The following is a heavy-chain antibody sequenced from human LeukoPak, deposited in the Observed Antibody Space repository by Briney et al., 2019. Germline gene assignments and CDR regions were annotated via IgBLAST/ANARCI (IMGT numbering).Heavy chain of an antibody. J-gene: IGHJ4*02. V-gene: IGHV3-30-3*01. Sequence: PGGSLRLSCAASGFTFSSYAMHWVRQAPGKGLEWVAVISYDGSNKYYADSVKGRFTISRDNSKNTLYLQMNSLRAEDTAVYYCARDWYSSSSMALFDYWGQGTLVTVSS. CDR1: GFTFSSYA. CDR2: ISYDGSNK. CDR3: ARDWYSSSSMALFDY. D-gene: IGHD6-6*01.